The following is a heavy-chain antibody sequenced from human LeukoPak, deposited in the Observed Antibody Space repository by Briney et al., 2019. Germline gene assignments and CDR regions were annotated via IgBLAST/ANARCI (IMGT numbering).Heavy chain of an antibody. Sequence: GASVKVSCKASGGTFSSYAISWVRQAPGQGLEWMGGIIPIFGTANYAQKFQGRVTITADESTSTAYMELSSPRSEDTAVYYCARGRYCSSTSCRQTLFDYWGQGTLVTVSS. CDR3: ARGRYCSSTSCRQTLFDY. V-gene: IGHV1-69*13. CDR2: IIPIFGTA. D-gene: IGHD2-2*01. CDR1: GGTFSSYA. J-gene: IGHJ4*02.